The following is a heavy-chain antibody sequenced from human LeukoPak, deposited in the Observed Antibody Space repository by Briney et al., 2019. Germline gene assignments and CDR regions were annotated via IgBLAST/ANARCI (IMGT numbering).Heavy chain of an antibody. CDR2: ISSGGGNI. CDR3: ARDLRRGYSGYDLFDY. D-gene: IGHD5-12*01. Sequence: GGSLRLSCAATGFIFGNFALHWVRRAPGKGLEWVAVISSGGGNIYYADSLEGRFTISRDNAKNSLYLQMNSLRAEDTAVYYCARDLRRGYSGYDLFDYWGQGTLVTVSS. V-gene: IGHV3-30-3*01. J-gene: IGHJ4*02. CDR1: GFIFGNFA.